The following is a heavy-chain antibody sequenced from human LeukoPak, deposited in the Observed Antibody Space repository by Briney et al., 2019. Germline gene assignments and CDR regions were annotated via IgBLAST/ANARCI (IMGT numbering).Heavy chain of an antibody. CDR3: ASHSGSYSWGGSWFDP. D-gene: IGHD1-26*01. J-gene: IGHJ5*02. Sequence: ASVKVSCKASGYTFTSYGISWVRQAPGQGLEWMGWISAYNGNTNYAQKLQGRVTMTTDTSTSTAYMELRSLRSDDTAVYYCASHSGSYSWGGSWFDPRGQGTLVTVSS. V-gene: IGHV1-18*01. CDR2: ISAYNGNT. CDR1: GYTFTSYG.